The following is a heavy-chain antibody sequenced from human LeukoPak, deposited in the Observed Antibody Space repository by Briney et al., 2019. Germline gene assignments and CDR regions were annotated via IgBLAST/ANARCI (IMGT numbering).Heavy chain of an antibody. CDR3: ARENYVFWSGYGSYYSVMDV. Sequence: GGSLRLSCAASGFTFSSYAMHWVRQAPGKGLEWVAVISYDGSNKYYADSVKGRFTISRDNSKNTLYLQMNSLRAEDTAVYYCARENYVFWSGYGSYYSVMDVWGQGTTVTVSS. CDR2: ISYDGSNK. CDR1: GFTFSSYA. D-gene: IGHD3-3*01. J-gene: IGHJ6*02. V-gene: IGHV3-30*04.